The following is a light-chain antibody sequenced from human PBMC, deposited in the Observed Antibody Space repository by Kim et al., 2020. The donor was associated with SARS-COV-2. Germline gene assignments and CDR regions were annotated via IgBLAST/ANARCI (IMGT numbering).Light chain of an antibody. CDR1: VLPEKL. CDR3: KSADSSGTYV. Sequence: PGQTARSTSSGDVLPEKLATWYQQKSGQAPCLVIYRDSERPSGIPERFSGSSSGTTVTLTISGVQAEDDADYYCKSADSSGTYVFGSGTKVTVL. J-gene: IGLJ1*01. CDR2: RDS. V-gene: IGLV3-25*03.